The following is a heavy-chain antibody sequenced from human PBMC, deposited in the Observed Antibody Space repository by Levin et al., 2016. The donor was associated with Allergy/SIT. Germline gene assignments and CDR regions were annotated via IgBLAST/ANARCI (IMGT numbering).Heavy chain of an antibody. V-gene: IGHV3-21*01. J-gene: IGHJ6*02. Sequence: GGSLRLSCAASGFTFSSYSMNWVRQAPGKGLEWVSSISSSSSYIYYADSVKGRFTISRDNAKNSLYLQMNSLRAEDTAVYYCARRDCSSTSCYRYYYYYGMDVWGQGTTVTVSS. D-gene: IGHD2-2*02. CDR2: ISSSSSYI. CDR1: GFTFSSYS. CDR3: ARRDCSSTSCYRYYYYYGMDV.